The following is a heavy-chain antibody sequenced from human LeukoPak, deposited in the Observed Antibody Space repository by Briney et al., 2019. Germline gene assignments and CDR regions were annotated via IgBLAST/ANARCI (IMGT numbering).Heavy chain of an antibody. D-gene: IGHD5-12*01. Sequence: PGGSLRLSCAASGFTVSSNYMNWVRQAPGKGLEWVSAIYNGGRTYYADSVKGRFIISRDTSKNTLYLQMNSLRAEDTAVYYCARDPRGVAFFDYWGQGTPVSVSS. CDR2: IYNGGRT. J-gene: IGHJ4*02. CDR1: GFTVSSNY. CDR3: ARDPRGVAFFDY. V-gene: IGHV3-53*01.